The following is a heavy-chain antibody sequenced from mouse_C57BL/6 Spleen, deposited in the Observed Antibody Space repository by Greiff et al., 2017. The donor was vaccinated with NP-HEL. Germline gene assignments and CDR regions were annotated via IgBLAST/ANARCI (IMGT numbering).Heavy chain of an antibody. V-gene: IGHV1-15*01. CDR2: IDPETGGT. CDR3: NYYGSSP. CDR1: GYTFTDYE. J-gene: IGHJ2*01. Sequence: LQESGAELVRPGASVTLSCKASGYTFTDYEMHWVKQTPVHGLEWIGAIDPETGGTAYNQKFKGKAILTADKSSSTAYMELRSLTSEDSAVYYCNYYGSSPWGQGTTLTVSS. D-gene: IGHD1-1*01.